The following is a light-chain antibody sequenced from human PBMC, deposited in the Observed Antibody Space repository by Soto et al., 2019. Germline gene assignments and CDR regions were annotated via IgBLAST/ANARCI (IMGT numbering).Light chain of an antibody. CDR2: AAS. V-gene: IGKV1-17*03. Sequence: DSQMTQSPSAMSASVENRVAIACRASQDINNYLVWFQQKPGTVPKRLIYAASSLQSGVPSRSSGSRAGTEFALTISSLQPEDFATYYCMQHNSYPLTFGQGTKVDIK. CDR3: MQHNSYPLT. CDR1: QDINNY. J-gene: IGKJ4*01.